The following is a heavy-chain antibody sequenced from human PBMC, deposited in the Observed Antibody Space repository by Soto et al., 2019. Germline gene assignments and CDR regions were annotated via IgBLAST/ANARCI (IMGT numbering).Heavy chain of an antibody. CDR2: MHASGGT. CDR3: AAIVVGATRHSDVDH. D-gene: IGHD2-15*01. V-gene: IGHV4-39*01. J-gene: IGHJ4*02. Sequence: LSLTCSVSGAPISSNDYFWAWIRQPPGRGLEFIASMHASGGTYHASSLKSRATMSLDTSKDQFSLKLQSVTAADTGTYYCAAIVVGATRHSDVDHWGQGTLVTVSS. CDR1: GAPISSNDYF.